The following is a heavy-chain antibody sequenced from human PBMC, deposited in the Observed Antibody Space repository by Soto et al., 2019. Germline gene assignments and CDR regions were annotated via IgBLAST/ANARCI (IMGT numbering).Heavy chain of an antibody. Sequence: SGPTLVKPTQTLTLTCTFSGFSLSTSGVGVGWIRQPPGKALEWLALIYWDDDKRYSPSLKSRLTITKDTSKNQVVLTMTNMDPVDTATYYCALPPGVYTRYNWFDPWGQGTLVTVSS. CDR1: GFSLSTSGVG. D-gene: IGHD2-2*02. J-gene: IGHJ5*02. CDR2: IYWDDDK. CDR3: ALPPGVYTRYNWFDP. V-gene: IGHV2-5*02.